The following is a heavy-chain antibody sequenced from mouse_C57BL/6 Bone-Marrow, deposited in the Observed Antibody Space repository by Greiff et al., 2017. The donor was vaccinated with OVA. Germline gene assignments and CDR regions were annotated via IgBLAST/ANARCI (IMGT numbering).Heavy chain of an antibody. Sequence: QVQLQQSGAELVRPGTSVKMSCKASGYTFTNYWIGWAKQRPGHGLEWIGDIYPGGGYTNYNEQFKGKATLTADKSSSTAYMQLSSLTSEDSAIYYCARCGDFAWFAYWGQGTLVTVSA. V-gene: IGHV1-63*01. CDR3: ARCGDFAWFAY. CDR1: GYTFTNYW. CDR2: IYPGGGYT. J-gene: IGHJ3*01.